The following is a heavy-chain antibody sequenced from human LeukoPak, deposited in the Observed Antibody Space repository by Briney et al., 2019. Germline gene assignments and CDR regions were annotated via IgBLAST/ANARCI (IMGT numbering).Heavy chain of an antibody. D-gene: IGHD3-16*01. CDR3: ARIYDYTEDAFDI. CDR1: GFSLRTSGMR. J-gene: IGHJ3*02. V-gene: IGHV2-70*04. CDR2: IDWDDDK. Sequence: SGPTLVNPTQPLTLTCTFSGFSLRTSGMRVSWIRQPPGKALEWLARIDWDDDKFYSTSLKTRLTISKDTSKNQVVLTMTNMDPVDTATYYCARIYDYTEDAFDIWGQGTMVTVSS.